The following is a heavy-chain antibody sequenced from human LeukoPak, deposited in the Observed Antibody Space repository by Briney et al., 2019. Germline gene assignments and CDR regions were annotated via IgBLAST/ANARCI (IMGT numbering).Heavy chain of an antibody. J-gene: IGHJ4*02. D-gene: IGHD2-2*01. Sequence: SETLSLTCAVSGGSFSGYYWSWIRQPPGKGLEWIGHTLNSGNNNYRPTLKSRVTISVDKSKNQFSLKLSTVTVADTAVYYCARLVVVPAATQIDYWGQGTLVTVSS. CDR1: GGSFSGYY. CDR3: ARLVVVPAATQIDY. V-gene: IGHV4-34*12. CDR2: TLNSGNN.